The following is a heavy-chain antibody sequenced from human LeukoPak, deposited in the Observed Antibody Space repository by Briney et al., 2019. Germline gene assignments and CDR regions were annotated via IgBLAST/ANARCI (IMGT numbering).Heavy chain of an antibody. CDR1: GFSFSKHG. Sequence: GSLRLSCEGSGFSFSKHGLNWIRQPPGKGLEWIGYIYYSGSTNYNPSLKSRVTISVDTSKNQFSLKLSSVTAADTAVYYCARATYEYDFWSGYRIPLPDFWGQGTLVTVSS. CDR3: ARATYEYDFWSGYRIPLPDF. D-gene: IGHD3-3*01. CDR2: IYYSGST. V-gene: IGHV4-59*11. J-gene: IGHJ4*02.